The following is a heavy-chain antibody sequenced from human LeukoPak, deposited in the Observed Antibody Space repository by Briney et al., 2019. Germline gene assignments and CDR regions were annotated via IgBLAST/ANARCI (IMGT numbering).Heavy chain of an antibody. V-gene: IGHV4-61*01. CDR3: ARETSQKGAHYMDV. CDR1: GGSVSTGSYY. D-gene: IGHD3-16*01. CDR2: IYYSGYT. J-gene: IGHJ6*03. Sequence: SETLSLTCTVSGGSVSTGSYYWSWIRQPPGKGLKWIGNIYYSGYTTYSPSLRSRVTISVDTSKNQFSLKLSSVTAADTAVYYCARETSQKGAHYMDVWGKGTTITISS.